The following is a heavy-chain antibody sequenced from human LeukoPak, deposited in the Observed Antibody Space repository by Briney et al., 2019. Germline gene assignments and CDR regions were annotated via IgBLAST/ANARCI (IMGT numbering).Heavy chain of an antibody. CDR1: GYTFTSYY. D-gene: IGHD2-2*02. Sequence: ASVKVSCKASGYTFTSYYMHWVRQAPGQGLEWMGIINPSGGSTSHAQKFQGRVTMTRDMSTSTVYMELSSLRSEDTAVYYCARDGSAVVPAAITYPARRYNYYYMDVWGKGTTVTVSS. J-gene: IGHJ6*03. CDR3: ARDGSAVVPAAITYPARRYNYYYMDV. CDR2: INPSGGST. V-gene: IGHV1-46*01.